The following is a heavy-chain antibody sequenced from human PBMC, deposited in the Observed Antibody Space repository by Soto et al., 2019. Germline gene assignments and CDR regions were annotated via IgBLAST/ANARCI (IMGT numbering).Heavy chain of an antibody. D-gene: IGHD4-4*01. Sequence: QVQLQESGPGLVKPSQTLSLTCTVSGGSISSGGYYWSWIRQHPGKGLEWIGYIYYSGSTYYNPSPKSRVTISVDTSKNQFSLKLSSVTAADTAVYYCARNGYSNYFYYYYYYGMDVWGQGTTVTVSS. V-gene: IGHV4-31*03. J-gene: IGHJ6*02. CDR3: ARNGYSNYFYYYYYYGMDV. CDR2: IYYSGST. CDR1: GGSISSGGYY.